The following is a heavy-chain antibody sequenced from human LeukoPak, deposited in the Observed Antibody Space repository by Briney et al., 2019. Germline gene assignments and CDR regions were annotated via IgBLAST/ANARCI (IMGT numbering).Heavy chain of an antibody. CDR1: EFIFDDFA. CDR2: IYWDSSSV. CDR3: VEDRKSRDLDSLDI. V-gene: IGHV3-9*01. Sequence: GGSLRLSCTVSEFIFDDFAMHWVRQAPGKGLEWVSGIYWDSSSVDYADSVKGRFTISRDNAKNSLYLQMNSPRTEDTAVYYCVEDRKSRDLDSLDIWGQGTMVTVSS. J-gene: IGHJ3*02. D-gene: IGHD5-24*01.